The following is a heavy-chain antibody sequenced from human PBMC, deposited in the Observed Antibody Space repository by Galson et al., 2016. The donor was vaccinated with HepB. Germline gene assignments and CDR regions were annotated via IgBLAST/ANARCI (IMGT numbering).Heavy chain of an antibody. CDR2: INAGKDKT. D-gene: IGHD6-19*01. Sequence: SVKVSCKASGYSFSSYGIQWVRQAPGQSLEWMGWINAGKDKTKYSQRFKGRVTFTGDTSTSTVYMELNSLTSEDTAVYYCARDREFSAWYRVPRVMGTDVWGQGTTVTVSS. CDR1: GYSFSSYG. J-gene: IGHJ6*02. CDR3: ARDREFSAWYRVPRVMGTDV. V-gene: IGHV1-3*01.